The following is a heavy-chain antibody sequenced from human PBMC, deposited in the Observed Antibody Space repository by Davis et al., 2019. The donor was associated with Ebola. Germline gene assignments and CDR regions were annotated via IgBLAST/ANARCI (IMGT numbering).Heavy chain of an antibody. V-gene: IGHV1-3*01. CDR3: ARASFGYNSGWYADY. J-gene: IGHJ4*02. CDR1: GFTLTTYA. CDR2: VHGGNGNT. D-gene: IGHD6-19*01. Sequence: AASVKVSCKASGFTLTTYAIHWVRQAPGQRPEWMGWVHGGNGNTKYSQRFQGRVTITTDTSASTVYLDLTSLRSEDTAVFYCARASFGYNSGWYADYWGPGSLVTVAP.